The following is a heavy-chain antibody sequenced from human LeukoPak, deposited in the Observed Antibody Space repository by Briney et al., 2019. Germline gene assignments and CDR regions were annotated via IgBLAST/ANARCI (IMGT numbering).Heavy chain of an antibody. CDR3: ARAISSSALGYYYGMDV. CDR1: GFTFSSYA. CDR2: ISYDGSNK. Sequence: GRSLRLSCAASGFTFSSYAMHWVRQAPGKGLEWVAVISYDGSNKYYADSVKGRFTISRDNSKNTLSLQMNSLRAEDTAVYYCARAISSSALGYYYGMDVWGQGTTVTVSS. D-gene: IGHD6-13*01. J-gene: IGHJ6*02. V-gene: IGHV3-30*04.